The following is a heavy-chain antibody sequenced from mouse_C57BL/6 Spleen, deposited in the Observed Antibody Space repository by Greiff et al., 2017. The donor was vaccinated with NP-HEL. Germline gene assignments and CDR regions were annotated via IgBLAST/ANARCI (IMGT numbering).Heavy chain of an antibody. J-gene: IGHJ2*01. V-gene: IGHV5-9-1*02. CDR3: TRDGGDGNYENYFDY. D-gene: IGHD2-1*01. Sequence: EVMLVESGEGLVKPGGSLKLSCAASGFTFSSYAMSWVRQTPEKRLEWVAYISSGGDYIYYADTVKGRFTISRDNARNTLYLQMSSLKSEDTAMYYCTRDGGDGNYENYFDYWGQGTTLTVSS. CDR2: ISSGGDYI. CDR1: GFTFSSYA.